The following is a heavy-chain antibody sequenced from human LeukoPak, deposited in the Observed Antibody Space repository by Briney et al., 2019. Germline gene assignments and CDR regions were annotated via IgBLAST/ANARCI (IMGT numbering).Heavy chain of an antibody. CDR3: ARDVSGRWTFDN. CDR1: GGSISSGSDY. CDR2: IYTSGST. Sequence: SQTLSLTRIVSGGSISSGSDYWSWIRQPAGTGLEWIGRIYTSGSTNYNPSLKSRVTISIDTSKNQFSLKLSSVTAADTAVYYCARDVSGRWTFDNWGQGTLVTVSS. D-gene: IGHD1-26*01. J-gene: IGHJ4*02. V-gene: IGHV4-61*02.